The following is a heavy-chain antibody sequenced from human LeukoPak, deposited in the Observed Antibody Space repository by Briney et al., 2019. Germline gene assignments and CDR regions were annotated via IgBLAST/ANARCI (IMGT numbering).Heavy chain of an antibody. Sequence: GRSLRLSCAASGFTFDDYAMHWDRQAPGKDLEWVSGISWNSGSIGYADSVKGRFTISRDNAKNSLYLQMNSLRAEDTALYYCAKDRHGDYSPDFDYWGQGTLVTVSS. CDR1: GFTFDDYA. J-gene: IGHJ4*02. CDR3: AKDRHGDYSPDFDY. CDR2: ISWNSGSI. V-gene: IGHV3-9*01. D-gene: IGHD4-17*01.